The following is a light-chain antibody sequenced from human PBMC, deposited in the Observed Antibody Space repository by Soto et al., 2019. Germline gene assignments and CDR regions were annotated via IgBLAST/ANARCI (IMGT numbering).Light chain of an antibody. CDR2: DAS. V-gene: IGKV3-11*01. J-gene: IGKJ4*01. CDR1: QTVRDN. Sequence: ELVMTQSPATLSVCPGERATLSCRASQTVRDNLGWYQQKPGQPPRLLIYDASNKATGIPARFSGSGSGTDFTLTINSLEPEDFAVYYCQQRSNWPLTFGGGTKVDI. CDR3: QQRSNWPLT.